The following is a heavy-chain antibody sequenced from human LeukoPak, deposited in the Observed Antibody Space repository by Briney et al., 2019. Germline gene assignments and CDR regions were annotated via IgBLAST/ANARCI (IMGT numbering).Heavy chain of an antibody. Sequence: GESLKISCKGSGYSFTSYWIGWVRQMPGKGLEWMGIFYPGDSDSRYNPSFQGQVILSADTSISTAYLRWNSLKASDTAMYYCARPANLPRPIPVAGFPYDAFDIWGQGTMVTVSS. CDR1: GYSFTSYW. J-gene: IGHJ3*02. V-gene: IGHV5-51*01. CDR3: ARPANLPRPIPVAGFPYDAFDI. CDR2: FYPGDSDS. D-gene: IGHD2-2*01.